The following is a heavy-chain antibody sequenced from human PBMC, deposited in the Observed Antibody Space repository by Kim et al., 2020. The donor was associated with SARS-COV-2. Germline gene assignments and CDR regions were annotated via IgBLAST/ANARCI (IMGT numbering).Heavy chain of an antibody. V-gene: IGHV7-4-1*02. CDR1: GYTFTSYA. Sequence: ASVKVSCKASGYTFTSYAMNWVRRAPGQGLEWMGWINTNTGNPTYAQGFTGRFVFSLDTSVSTAYLQISSLKAEDTAVYYCAREWEEDIVVVPAAPEADYWGQGTLVTVSS. D-gene: IGHD2-2*01. CDR3: AREWEEDIVVVPAAPEADY. J-gene: IGHJ4*02. CDR2: INTNTGNP.